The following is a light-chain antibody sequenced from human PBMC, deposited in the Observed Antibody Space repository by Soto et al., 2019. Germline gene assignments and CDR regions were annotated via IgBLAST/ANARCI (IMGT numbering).Light chain of an antibody. Sequence: QSALTQPASVSGSPGQSITISCTGTSSDVGGYNYVSWYQQHPGKAPKLMIYDVSNRPSGVSNRFSGSKSGNTASLTISGLQAEDEADYYYSSYTSSSTLVVFGGGTQLTVL. CDR1: SSDVGGYNY. V-gene: IGLV2-14*01. J-gene: IGLJ2*01. CDR2: DVS. CDR3: SSYTSSSTLVV.